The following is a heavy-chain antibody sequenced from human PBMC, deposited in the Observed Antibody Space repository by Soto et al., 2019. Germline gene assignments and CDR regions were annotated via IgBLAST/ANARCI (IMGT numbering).Heavy chain of an antibody. Sequence: ETLSLTCTVSGGSISSSSYYWGWIRQPPGKGLEWIGSIYYSGSTYYNPSLKSRVTISVDTSKNQFSLKLSSVTAADTAVYYCARQSDYYGMDVWGQGTTVTVSS. CDR1: GGSISSSSYY. V-gene: IGHV4-39*01. CDR2: IYYSGST. CDR3: ARQSDYYGMDV. J-gene: IGHJ6*02.